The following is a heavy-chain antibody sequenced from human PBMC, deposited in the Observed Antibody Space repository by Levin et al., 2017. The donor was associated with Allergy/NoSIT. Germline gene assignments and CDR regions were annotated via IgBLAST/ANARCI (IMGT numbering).Heavy chain of an antibody. Sequence: GASVKVSCKASGYTFTSYYMHWVRQAPGQGLEWMGIINPSGGSTSYAQKFQGRVTMTRDTSTSTVYMELSSLRSEDTAVYYCARVAHYYDSSGSKGDYWGQGTLVTVSS. J-gene: IGHJ4*02. CDR2: INPSGGST. CDR1: GYTFTSYY. CDR3: ARVAHYYDSSGSKGDY. D-gene: IGHD3-22*01. V-gene: IGHV1-46*01.